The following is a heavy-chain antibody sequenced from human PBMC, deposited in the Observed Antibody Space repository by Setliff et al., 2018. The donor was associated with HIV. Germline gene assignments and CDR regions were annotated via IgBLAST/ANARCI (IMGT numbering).Heavy chain of an antibody. CDR2: INPRDGST. D-gene: IGHD3-10*01. CDR3: ARAPFTSGHYGADY. V-gene: IGHV1-46*01. CDR1: GYTLTDHY. Sequence: ASVKVSCKASGYTLTDHYIHWVRQAPGQGLEWMGRINPRDGSTDYAQRFQGRVTMTRDTSRGTVYMELRSLRSEDTAVYCCARAPFTSGHYGADYWGQGTLVTVSS. J-gene: IGHJ4*02.